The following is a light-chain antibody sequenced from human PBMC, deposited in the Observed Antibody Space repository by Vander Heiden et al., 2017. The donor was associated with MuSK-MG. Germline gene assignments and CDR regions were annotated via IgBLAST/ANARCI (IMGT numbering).Light chain of an antibody. V-gene: IGLV1-40*01. CDR1: DPHIGAGYD. CDR2: ASK. CDR3: QSYDVSLGGSI. Sequence: QSVLTQPPSVSGAPGQSVPISCTGSDPHIGAGYDALWYQQFPGSPPKLLIHASKYRASGVPDRFSGAKSGTSAYLAIAGLQAEDEADYYCQSYDVSLGGSIFGGGTKLTVL. J-gene: IGLJ2*01.